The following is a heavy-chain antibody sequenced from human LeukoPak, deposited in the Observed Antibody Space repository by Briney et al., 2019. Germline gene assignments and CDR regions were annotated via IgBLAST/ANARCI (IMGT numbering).Heavy chain of an antibody. CDR2: IIPILGIP. CDR3: ATEAIVVVTARDYWYFDL. V-gene: IGHV1-69*04. CDR1: GGTFSSYA. Sequence: SVKVSCKASGGTFSSYAISWVRQAPGQGLEWMGSIIPILGIPNYAQKFQGRATITADKSTTTAYMELSSLRSEDTAVYYCATEAIVVVTARDYWYFDLWGRGTLVTVSS. J-gene: IGHJ2*01. D-gene: IGHD2-21*02.